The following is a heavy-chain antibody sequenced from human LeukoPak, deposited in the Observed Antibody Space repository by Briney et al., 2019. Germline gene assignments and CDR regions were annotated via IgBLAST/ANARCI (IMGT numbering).Heavy chain of an antibody. D-gene: IGHD5-18*01. CDR1: GDPISTHH. CDR2: MQSTGNS. CDR3: ARDKRHSYGRYFDH. V-gene: IGHV4-59*11. Sequence: SETLSLTCSVFGDPISTHHWNWIRQPPGMGLEWIAYMQSTGNSQYNPSLKCRVTMQVDSSEEQLVLNQDSVTAAGPAGYYCARDKRHSYGRYFDHWGQGMLVTVSS. J-gene: IGHJ4*02.